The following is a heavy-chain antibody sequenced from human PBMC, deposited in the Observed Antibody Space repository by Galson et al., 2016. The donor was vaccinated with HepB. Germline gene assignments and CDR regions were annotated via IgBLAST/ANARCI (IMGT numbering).Heavy chain of an antibody. CDR1: GFTISSYW. Sequence: SLRLSCAASGFTISSYWMTWVRQAPGKGLEWVANVKEDGSQKNYVDSVKGRFTISRDNAKNSLYLQMNSLRVEDTALYYCEAYCGGGRCHGVEYWGQGTQVTVSS. V-gene: IGHV3-7*01. CDR2: VKEDGSQK. CDR3: EAYCGGGRCHGVEY. J-gene: IGHJ4*02. D-gene: IGHD2-15*01.